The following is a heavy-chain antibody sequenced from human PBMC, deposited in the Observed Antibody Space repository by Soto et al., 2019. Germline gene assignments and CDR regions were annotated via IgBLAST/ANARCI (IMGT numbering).Heavy chain of an antibody. CDR2: ISAYNGNT. V-gene: IGHV1-18*01. CDR3: ARWALGDIVLVPAALYFDY. J-gene: IGHJ4*02. Sequence: QVQLVQSGAEVKKPGASVKVSCKASGYTFTSYGISWVRQAPGQGLEWMGWISAYNGNTNYAQKLQGRVTMTTDTSTSTAYMELRSLRSDDTAVYYCARWALGDIVLVPAALYFDYWGQGTLVTVSS. CDR1: GYTFTSYG. D-gene: IGHD2-2*01.